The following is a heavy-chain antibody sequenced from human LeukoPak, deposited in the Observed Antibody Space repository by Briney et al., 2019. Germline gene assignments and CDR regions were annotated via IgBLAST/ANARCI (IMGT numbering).Heavy chain of an antibody. V-gene: IGHV4-59*08. Sequence: PSETLSLTCSVSNGSFSTYYWGWLRQPPGKRLEWLGYIFSSESSNTNYNPSLNGRVTISVDTSKNQFSLTLNSVTAADTAVYYCARAGDGYYYYYYMDVWGKGTTVTVSS. D-gene: IGHD5-24*01. CDR2: IFSSESSNT. CDR1: NGSFSTYY. J-gene: IGHJ6*03. CDR3: ARAGDGYYYYYYMDV.